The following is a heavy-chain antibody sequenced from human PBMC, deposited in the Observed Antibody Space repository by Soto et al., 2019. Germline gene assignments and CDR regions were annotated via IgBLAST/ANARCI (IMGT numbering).Heavy chain of an antibody. J-gene: IGHJ4*02. D-gene: IGHD1-1*01. CDR2: ISSSLGHA. CDR3: AGNCNFCLNF. V-gene: IGHV3-11*03. CDR1: GFDFSDFH. Sequence: GGSLRLSCVASGFDFSDFHISWVRQAPGKGLEWISYISSSLGHADYAEYVKGRFTISRDNAKSSVFLEMSDLRSDDTAVYYFAGNCNFCLNFWGQGSLVTVSS.